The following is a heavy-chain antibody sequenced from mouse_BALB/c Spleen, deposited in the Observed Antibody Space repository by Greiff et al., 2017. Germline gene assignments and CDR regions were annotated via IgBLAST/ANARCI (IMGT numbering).Heavy chain of an antibody. CDR3: ARGRAVFAY. CDR1: GFTFSSYA. Sequence: EVHLVESGGGLVKPGGSLKLSCAASGFTFSSYAMSWVRQTPEKRLEWVASISSGGSTYYPDSVKGRFAISRDNARNILYLQMSSLRSEDTAMYYCARGRAVFAYWGQGTLVTVSA. CDR2: ISSGGST. J-gene: IGHJ3*01. V-gene: IGHV5-6-5*01. D-gene: IGHD3-1*01.